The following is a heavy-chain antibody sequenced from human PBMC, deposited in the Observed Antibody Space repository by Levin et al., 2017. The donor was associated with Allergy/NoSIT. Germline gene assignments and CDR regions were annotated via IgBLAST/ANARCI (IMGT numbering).Heavy chain of an antibody. Sequence: SETLSLTCTVSGGSISSSSYYWGWIRQPPGKGLEWIGSIYYSGSTYYNPSLKSRVTISVDTSKNQFSLKLSSVTAADTAVYYCARHSPRPLKGYSSSWYPRYRGSVYAFDIWGQGTMVTVSS. J-gene: IGHJ3*02. CDR1: GGSISSSSYY. V-gene: IGHV4-39*01. CDR2: IYYSGST. D-gene: IGHD6-13*01. CDR3: ARHSPRPLKGYSSSWYPRYRGSVYAFDI.